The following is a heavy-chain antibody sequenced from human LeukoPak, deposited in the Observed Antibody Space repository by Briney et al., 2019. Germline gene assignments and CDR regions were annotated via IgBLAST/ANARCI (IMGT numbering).Heavy chain of an antibody. CDR1: GGTFSSYA. J-gene: IGHJ4*02. Sequence: GASVKVSCKASGGTFSSYAISWVRQAPGQGLEWMGGIIPIFGTANYAQKFQGRVTITADKSTSTAYMELSSLRSEDTAVYYCARSQYPYYYDSSGFCGDYWGQGTLVTVSS. CDR2: IIPIFGTA. CDR3: ARSQYPYYYDSSGFCGDY. D-gene: IGHD3-22*01. V-gene: IGHV1-69*06.